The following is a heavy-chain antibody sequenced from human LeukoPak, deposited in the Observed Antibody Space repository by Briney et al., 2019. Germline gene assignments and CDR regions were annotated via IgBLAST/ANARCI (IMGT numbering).Heavy chain of an antibody. CDR1: GFTFSTYS. V-gene: IGHV3-30*02. CDR2: IRYDGSNK. CDR3: ATRSGGCFSINCYFRY. Sequence: GGSQRLYCAASGFTFSTYSMSWVRQAPGKGLEWVTFIRYDGSNKYYTDSVKGRFTISRDNSKNTLYLQMNSLRAEDTAVYYCATRSGGCFSINCYFRYWGQGTLVTVSS. D-gene: IGHD2-2*01. J-gene: IGHJ4*02.